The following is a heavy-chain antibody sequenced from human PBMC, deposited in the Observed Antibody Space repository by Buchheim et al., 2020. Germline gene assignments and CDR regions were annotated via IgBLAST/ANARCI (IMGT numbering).Heavy chain of an antibody. CDR2: FDPEDGEK. V-gene: IGHV1-24*01. Sequence: VQLVQSGAEVKKPGASVKVSCKVSGYTFTELSMHWVRQAPGKGLEWMGGFDPEDGEKIYAQKFQGRVTMIEDTSTDTAYMELSSLRSEDTAVYYCATAEWELREYYFDYWGHGTL. CDR1: GYTFTELS. J-gene: IGHJ4*01. D-gene: IGHD1-26*01. CDR3: ATAEWELREYYFDY.